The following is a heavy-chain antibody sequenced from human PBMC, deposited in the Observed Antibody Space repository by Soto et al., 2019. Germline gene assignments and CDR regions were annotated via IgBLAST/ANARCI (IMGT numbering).Heavy chain of an antibody. CDR2: IYYSGST. D-gene: IGHD3-3*01. CDR3: ASTYDFWSGYYPQKDFDY. Sequence: SETLSLTCTVSGGSISNSSYYWGWIRQPPGKGLEWIGSIYYSGSTYYNPSLKSRVTISVDTSKNQFSLKLSSVTAADTAVYYCASTYDFWSGYYPQKDFDYWGQGTLVTVSS. V-gene: IGHV4-39*01. CDR1: GGSISNSSYY. J-gene: IGHJ4*02.